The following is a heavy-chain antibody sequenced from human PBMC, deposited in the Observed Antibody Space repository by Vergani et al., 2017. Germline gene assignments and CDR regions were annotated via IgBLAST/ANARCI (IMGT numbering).Heavy chain of an antibody. Sequence: QVQLVESGGGLVKPGGSLRLSCAASGFTFSDYYMNWIRQAPGKGLEWVSYISSTGTTIYYAASVKGRFTISRDNTKNSLYLEMNNLRAEDTAVYYCARSGFDYYGSGSYYNWDYWGQGTLVTVSS. V-gene: IGHV3-11*01. CDR1: GFTFSDYY. CDR3: ARSGFDYYGSGSYYNWDY. D-gene: IGHD3-10*01. J-gene: IGHJ4*02. CDR2: ISSTGTTI.